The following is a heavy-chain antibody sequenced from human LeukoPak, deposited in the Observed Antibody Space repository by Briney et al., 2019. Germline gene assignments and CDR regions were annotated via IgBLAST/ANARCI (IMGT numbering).Heavy chain of an antibody. CDR2: ISGSGGST. D-gene: IGHD3-3*01. J-gene: IGHJ4*02. CDR1: GFTFSSFA. Sequence: GGSLRLSCAASGFTFSSFAMSWVRQAPGKGLEWVSAISGSGGSTYYADSVKGRFTISRDNSKNTLYLQMNSLRAEDTAVYYCAKASYDFWSGYSSFDYWGQGTLVTVSS. V-gene: IGHV3-23*01. CDR3: AKASYDFWSGYSSFDY.